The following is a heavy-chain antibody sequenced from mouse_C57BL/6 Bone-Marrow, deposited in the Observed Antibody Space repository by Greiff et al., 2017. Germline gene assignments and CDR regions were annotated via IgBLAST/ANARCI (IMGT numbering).Heavy chain of an antibody. J-gene: IGHJ1*03. Sequence: EVQRVESGGGLVKPGGSLKLSCAASGFTFSSYTMSWVRQTPEKRLEWVATISGGGGNTYYPDSVKGRFTISRDNAKNSLYLQMSSLRSEDTALYYCASQLGLFYWYFDVWGTGTTVTVSS. D-gene: IGHD4-1*01. V-gene: IGHV5-9*01. CDR2: ISGGGGNT. CDR1: GFTFSSYT. CDR3: ASQLGLFYWYFDV.